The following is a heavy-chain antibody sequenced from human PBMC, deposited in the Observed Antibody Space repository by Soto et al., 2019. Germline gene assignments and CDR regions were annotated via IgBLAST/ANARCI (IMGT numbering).Heavy chain of an antibody. J-gene: IGHJ4*02. CDR1: GFTFSRNA. Sequence: GGSLRLSCAAFGFTFSRNAMSWVRQAPGKGLEWVSSISGSGGDTYYAESVKGRFIISRDNPKTTLFLQMNSLRAEDTAVYYCAKGSPPGFLENIDSWGQGTLVTVSS. D-gene: IGHD6-13*01. CDR3: AKGSPPGFLENIDS. V-gene: IGHV3-23*01. CDR2: ISGSGGDT.